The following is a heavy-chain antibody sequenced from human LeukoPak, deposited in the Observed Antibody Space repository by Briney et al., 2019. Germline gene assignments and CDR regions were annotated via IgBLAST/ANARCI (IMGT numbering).Heavy chain of an antibody. D-gene: IGHD4-23*01. J-gene: IGHJ4*02. Sequence: PWETLSLTCTVSGGSISSSSYYWGWIRQPPGKGLEWIGSIYYSGSTYYIASLNGRVTISLDTSKNQFSRKLSSVTAADTAVYYCARIERWSPRFDYWGQGTLVTVSS. V-gene: IGHV4-39*07. CDR1: GGSISSSSYY. CDR3: ARIERWSPRFDY. CDR2: IYYSGST.